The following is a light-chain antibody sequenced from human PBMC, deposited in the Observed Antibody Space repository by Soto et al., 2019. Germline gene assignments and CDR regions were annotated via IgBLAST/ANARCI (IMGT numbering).Light chain of an antibody. CDR2: WAS. V-gene: IGKV4-1*01. Sequence: DIVMTQSPDSLAVSLGEMATISCKSSQTVLDSSNNRDYLTWYQQKPGQPPKXLIYWASTREFGVPERFSGSGSGTDFTLTISRLQAEDVEVYYCQQYYSHPRTFGHGTRLEIK. J-gene: IGKJ5*01. CDR1: QTVLDSSNNRDY. CDR3: QQYYSHPRT.